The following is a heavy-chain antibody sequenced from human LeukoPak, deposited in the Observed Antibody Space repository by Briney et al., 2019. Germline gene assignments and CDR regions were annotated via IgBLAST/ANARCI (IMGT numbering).Heavy chain of an antibody. J-gene: IGHJ4*02. CDR2: IYHSGST. CDR1: GGTLPSSGYY. Sequence: SETLSLTCTVSGGTLPSSGYYWGWIRQPAGKGLEWIGYIYHSGSTNYNPSLTSRVTISVDTSKNQFSLKLSSVTAADTAVYYCARDGYSGNDGLWGQGTLVTVSS. V-gene: IGHV4-61*10. D-gene: IGHD5-12*01. CDR3: ARDGYSGNDGL.